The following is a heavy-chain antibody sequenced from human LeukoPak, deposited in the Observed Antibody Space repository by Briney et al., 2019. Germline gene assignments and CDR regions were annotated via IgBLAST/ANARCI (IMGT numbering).Heavy chain of an antibody. V-gene: IGHV3-43*02. Sequence: PGGCLRLSCAAVGFTFDDYAIDWVRQAPGKGREWVSLISGDGGSTYYADSVKGRFTISRDNSKNSLYLHMNTLRAEDTALYYCAREASVPAAFDYWGQGTLVTVSS. CDR2: ISGDGGST. J-gene: IGHJ4*02. D-gene: IGHD2-2*01. CDR3: AREASVPAAFDY. CDR1: GFTFDDYA.